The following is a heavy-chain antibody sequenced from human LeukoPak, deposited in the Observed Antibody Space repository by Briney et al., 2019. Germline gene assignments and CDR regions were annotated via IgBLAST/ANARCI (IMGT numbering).Heavy chain of an antibody. J-gene: IGHJ4*02. Sequence: GGSLSLPCAASGFTFRNSWMTWVRQAPGKGLEWVANIRPDGGQEQYADSLEGRITISRDNVRNSLFLQLNSLRTEDTAVYFCATSSDWAFDHWGQGTLVTVSS. CDR1: GFTFRNSW. D-gene: IGHD6-19*01. V-gene: IGHV3-7*01. CDR2: IRPDGGQE. CDR3: ATSSDWAFDH.